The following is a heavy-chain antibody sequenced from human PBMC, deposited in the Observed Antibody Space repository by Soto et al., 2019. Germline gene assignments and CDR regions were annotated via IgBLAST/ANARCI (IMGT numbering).Heavy chain of an antibody. CDR1: GFTFSSYA. Sequence: GGSLRLSCAASGFTFSSYAMSWVRQAPGKGLEWVSAISGSGGSTYYADSVKGRFTISRDNSKNTLYLQMNSLRAEDTAVYYCAKDRVSDLDDFWSGDAFDIWGQGTMVTVSS. D-gene: IGHD3-3*01. CDR3: AKDRVSDLDDFWSGDAFDI. CDR2: ISGSGGST. V-gene: IGHV3-23*01. J-gene: IGHJ3*02.